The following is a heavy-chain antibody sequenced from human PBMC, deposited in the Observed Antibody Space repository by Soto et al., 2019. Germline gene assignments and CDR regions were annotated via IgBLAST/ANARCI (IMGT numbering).Heavy chain of an antibody. Sequence: SGPLSLTCAVNSAYFVGSSRSWILQPSGKGLEWIGEISHSGSTNYNPSLKSRVTISVDTSKNQFSLKLSSVTAADTAVYYCARDSDILLWFGEFGYDAFDIWGQGTMVT. CDR2: ISHSGST. V-gene: IGHV4-34*01. CDR1: SAYFVGSS. J-gene: IGHJ3*02. CDR3: ARDSDILLWFGEFGYDAFDI. D-gene: IGHD3-10*01.